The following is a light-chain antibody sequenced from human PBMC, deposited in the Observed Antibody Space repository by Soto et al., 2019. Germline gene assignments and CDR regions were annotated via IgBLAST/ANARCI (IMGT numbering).Light chain of an antibody. CDR2: DAA. V-gene: IGKV1-33*01. Sequence: DIQMTQSPSSLSASVGDRVTITCQASQGINNYLNWYQQKPGKAPKLVIYDAATLETGVPSRFSRGGSGTDFTFIISRLPAENIATYCHQQYDSVFTFGQGTRLEIK. J-gene: IGKJ5*01. CDR1: QGINNY. CDR3: QQYDSVFT.